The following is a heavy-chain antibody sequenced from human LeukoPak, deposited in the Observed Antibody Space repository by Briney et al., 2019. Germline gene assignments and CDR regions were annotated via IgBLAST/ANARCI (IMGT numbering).Heavy chain of an antibody. Sequence: PGGSLRLSCAASGFIFSNYGMHWVRQAPGKGLEWVAVILSDGSNKYYADSVKGRFTISRDNSKNTLYLQMNSLRAEDTAVYYCAKVVLGNYYYYGMDVWGQGTTVTVSS. CDR2: ILSDGSNK. CDR3: AKVVLGNYYYYGMDV. J-gene: IGHJ6*02. V-gene: IGHV3-30*18. CDR1: GFIFSNYG. D-gene: IGHD3-16*01.